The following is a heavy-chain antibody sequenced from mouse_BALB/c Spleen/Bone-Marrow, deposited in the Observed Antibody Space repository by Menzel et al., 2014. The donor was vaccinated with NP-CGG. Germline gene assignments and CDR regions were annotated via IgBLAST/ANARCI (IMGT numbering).Heavy chain of an antibody. CDR1: GYTFXSYW. J-gene: IGHJ2*01. V-gene: IGHV1-87*01. CDR2: IYPGDGDT. Sequence: VKVVESGAELARPGASVKLSCKASGYTFXSYWMQWVKQRPGQGLEWIGAIYPGDGDTRYTQKFKGKATLTADKSSSTAYMQLSSLASEDSAVYYCARGFPFDYWGQGTTLTVSS. CDR3: ARGFPFDY.